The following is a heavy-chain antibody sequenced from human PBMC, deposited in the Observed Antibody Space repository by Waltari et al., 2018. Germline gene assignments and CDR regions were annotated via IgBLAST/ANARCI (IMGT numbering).Heavy chain of an antibody. CDR3: ARERVGYSNYVYWYFDL. Sequence: QVQLVESGGGVVQPGRSLRPSCAASGFTFSSYAMPWVRQAPGRGLEWVAVISYDGSNKYYADSVKGRFTISRDNSKNTLYLQMNSLRAEDTAVYYCARERVGYSNYVYWYFDLWGRGTLVTVSS. CDR1: GFTFSSYA. CDR2: ISYDGSNK. J-gene: IGHJ2*01. V-gene: IGHV3-30-3*01. D-gene: IGHD4-4*01.